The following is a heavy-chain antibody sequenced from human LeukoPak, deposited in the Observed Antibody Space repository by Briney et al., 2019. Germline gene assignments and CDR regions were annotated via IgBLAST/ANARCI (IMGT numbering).Heavy chain of an antibody. Sequence: GESLKISCKGSGYSFTSYWIGWVRQMPGKGLEWMGIIYPGDSDTRYSPSFHGQVTISADKSISTAYLQWSSLKASDTAMYYCARPATTYYYDSGGYNFDYWGQGTLVTVSS. CDR3: ARPATTYYYDSGGYNFDY. J-gene: IGHJ4*02. CDR2: IYPGDSDT. CDR1: GYSFTSYW. V-gene: IGHV5-51*01. D-gene: IGHD3-22*01.